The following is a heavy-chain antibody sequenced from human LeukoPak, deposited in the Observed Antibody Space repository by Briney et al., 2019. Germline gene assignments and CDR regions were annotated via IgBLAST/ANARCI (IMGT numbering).Heavy chain of an antibody. D-gene: IGHD1-26*01. CDR1: GGTFATSA. CDR3: ARAGGRSWFDP. J-gene: IGHJ5*02. V-gene: IGHV1-69*01. Sequence: SVKVSCKPPGGTFATSAISWMRQAPGQGLEWMGGIIPIFGTPKYAQKFQGRITITADESTNIGYMELSSLRSDDTAVYYCARAGGRSWFDPWGQGTLITVSS. CDR2: IIPIFGTP.